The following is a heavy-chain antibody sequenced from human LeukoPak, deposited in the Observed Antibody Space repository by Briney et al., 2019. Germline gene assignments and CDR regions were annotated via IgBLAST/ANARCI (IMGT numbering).Heavy chain of an antibody. J-gene: IGHJ5*02. D-gene: IGHD3-22*01. V-gene: IGHV1-18*01. CDR3: ARERYYYASSGRRWWFDP. Sequence: ASVKVSCKASGYTFTSYGISWVRQAPGQGLEWMGWISAYNGNTNYAQKLQGRVTMTTDTSTSTAYMELRSLRSDDTAVYYCARERYYYASSGRRWWFDPWGQGTLVTVSS. CDR2: ISAYNGNT. CDR1: GYTFTSYG.